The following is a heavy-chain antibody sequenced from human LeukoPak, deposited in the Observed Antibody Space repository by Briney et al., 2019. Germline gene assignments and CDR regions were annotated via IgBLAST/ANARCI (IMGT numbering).Heavy chain of an antibody. V-gene: IGHV4-4*07. J-gene: IGHJ4*02. CDR2: IYTSGST. CDR1: GGSISSYY. CDR3: ARVRVLSGYALDY. Sequence: SETLSHTCTVSGGSISSYYWSWLRQPAGKGLEWIGRIYTSGSTNYNPSLKSRVTMSVDTSKNQFSLKLSSVTAADTAVYYCARVRVLSGYALDYWGQGTLVTVSS. D-gene: IGHD5-12*01.